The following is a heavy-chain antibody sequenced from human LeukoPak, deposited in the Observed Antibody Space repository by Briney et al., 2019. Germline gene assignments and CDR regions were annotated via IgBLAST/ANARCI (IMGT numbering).Heavy chain of an antibody. CDR3: ARDLLYYDSNGGDY. V-gene: IGHV3-21*01. D-gene: IGHD3-22*01. J-gene: IGHJ4*02. Sequence: PGGSLRLSCAASGFTFSSYAMNWVRQAPGKGLEWVSAISHSGATTYYADSVKGRFTVSRDNAKNSLFLQMNSLRAEDAAVYYCARDLLYYDSNGGDYWGQGTLVTVSS. CDR2: ISHSGATT. CDR1: GFTFSSYA.